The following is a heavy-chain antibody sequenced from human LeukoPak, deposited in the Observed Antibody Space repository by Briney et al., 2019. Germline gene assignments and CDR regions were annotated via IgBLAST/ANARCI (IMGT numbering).Heavy chain of an antibody. J-gene: IGHJ4*02. V-gene: IGHV4-39*01. CDR3: ARLWYF. Sequence: SETLSLTCTVSGGSISSSTYYWGWIRQPPGKGLEWIGSINYSGSTYYNPPLKSRVTLSVDTSKNQFSLKLSSVTAADTAVYFCARLWYFWGQGTLVTVSS. CDR1: GGSISSSTYY. D-gene: IGHD1-14*01. CDR2: INYSGST.